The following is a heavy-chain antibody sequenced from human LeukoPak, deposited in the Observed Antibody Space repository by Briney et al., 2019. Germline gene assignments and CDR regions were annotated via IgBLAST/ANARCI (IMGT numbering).Heavy chain of an antibody. D-gene: IGHD2-2*01. J-gene: IGHJ6*03. CDR1: GYTFTSHY. CDR2: INPSGGST. V-gene: IGHV1-46*01. Sequence: ASVKVSCKASGYTFTSHYMHWVRQAPGQGLEWMGIINPSGGSTSYAQKFQGRVTMTRDMSTSTAYMELSSLRSEDTAVYYCARGRYCSSTSCYAGYYYYYMDVWGKGTTVTISS. CDR3: ARGRYCSSTSCYAGYYYYYMDV.